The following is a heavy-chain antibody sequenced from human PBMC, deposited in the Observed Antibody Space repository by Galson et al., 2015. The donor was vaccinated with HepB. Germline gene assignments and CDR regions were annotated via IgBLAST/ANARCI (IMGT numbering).Heavy chain of an antibody. CDR1: GFTFSSYG. CDR3: AKDKSGGYYYGMGV. J-gene: IGHJ6*02. Sequence: SLRLSCAASGFTFSSYGMHWVRQAPGKGLEWVAVISYDGSNKYYADSVKGRFTISRDNSKNTLYLQMNSLRAEDTAVYYCAKDKSGGYYYGMGVWGQGTTVTVSS. CDR2: ISYDGSNK. V-gene: IGHV3-30*18. D-gene: IGHD3-10*01.